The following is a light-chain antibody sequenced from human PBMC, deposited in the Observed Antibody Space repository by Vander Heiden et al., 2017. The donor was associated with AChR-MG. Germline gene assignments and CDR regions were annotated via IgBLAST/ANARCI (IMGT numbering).Light chain of an antibody. CDR2: STN. Sequence: QTVVTQEPSFSVSPGGTVTLTCGLRSGAVATSYLPSWYQQTPGQAPRTLLYSTNIRSSGVPDRFSGSILGTNGALTIPGAQADDECDDDCVLTVGTGMGGLGGGTKLT. CDR1: SGAVATSYL. CDR3: VLTVGTGMGG. J-gene: IGLJ3*02. V-gene: IGLV8-61*01.